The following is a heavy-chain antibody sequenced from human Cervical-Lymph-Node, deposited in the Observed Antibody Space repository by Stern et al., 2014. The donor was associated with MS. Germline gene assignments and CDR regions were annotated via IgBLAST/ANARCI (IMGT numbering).Heavy chain of an antibody. D-gene: IGHD2-8*01. CDR2: FHFRGNS. Sequence: VQLVESGPGLVKPSETLSLTCTVSGGFIKSYYWSWVRQSAGKGLEWIGRFHFRGNSNYNPSLKSRVTMSVDTSKSPFSLKLTSVTAADSAVYYCARDGGFCTNRVCPKYYHSGMDVWGQGTTVTVSS. V-gene: IGHV4-4*07. CDR3: ARDGGFCTNRVCPKYYHSGMDV. CDR1: GGFIKSYY. J-gene: IGHJ6*02.